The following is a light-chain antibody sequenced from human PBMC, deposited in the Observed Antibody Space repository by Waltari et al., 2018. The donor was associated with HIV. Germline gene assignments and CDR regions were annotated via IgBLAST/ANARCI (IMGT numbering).Light chain of an antibody. Sequence: EIVLTQSPATLSLSPGERATLSCRASQSVSSSYLAWYQQKPGQAPRLLIYGASRRATGIPDRFGGSGSGTVFTLTISRLEPEDFAVYYCQQYGGLCTFGQGTRLEIK. V-gene: IGKV3-20*01. CDR2: GAS. CDR3: QQYGGLCT. CDR1: QSVSSSY. J-gene: IGKJ5*01.